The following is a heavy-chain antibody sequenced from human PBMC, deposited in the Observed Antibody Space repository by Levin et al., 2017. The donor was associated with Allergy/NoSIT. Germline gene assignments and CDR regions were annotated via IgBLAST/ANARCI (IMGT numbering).Heavy chain of an antibody. D-gene: IGHD3-10*01. CDR2: IDWDDDK. CDR3: ARATNHYYGRGFDY. Sequence: SGLTLVKPTQTLTLTCTFSGFSLTTSGMCVSWIRQPPGNALEWLARIDWDDDKYYSTSLKTRLTISRDTSKNQVVLTMTSMDPVDTATYYCARATNHYYGRGFDYWGQGTPVTVSS. CDR1: GFSLTTSGMC. V-gene: IGHV2-70*11. J-gene: IGHJ4*02.